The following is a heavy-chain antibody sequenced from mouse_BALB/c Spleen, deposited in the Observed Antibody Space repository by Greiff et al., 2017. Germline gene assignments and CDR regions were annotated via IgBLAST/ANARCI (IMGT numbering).Heavy chain of an antibody. CDR3: TRRYYGSSLYFDY. D-gene: IGHD1-1*01. Sequence: QVQLQQSGAELVKPGASVKLSCKASGYTFTSYYMYWVKQRPGQGLEWIGEINPSNGGTNFNEKFKSKATLTVDKSSSTAYMQLSSLTSEDSAVYYCTRRYYGSSLYFDYWGQGTTLTVSS. J-gene: IGHJ2*01. CDR1: GYTFTSYY. CDR2: INPSNGGT. V-gene: IGHV1S81*02.